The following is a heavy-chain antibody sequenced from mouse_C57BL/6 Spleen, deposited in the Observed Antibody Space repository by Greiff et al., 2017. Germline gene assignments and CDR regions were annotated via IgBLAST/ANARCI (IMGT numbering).Heavy chain of an antibody. CDR2: IDPSDSYT. CDR3: ARDAMDY. Sequence: QVHVKQPGAELVMPGASVKLSCKASGYTFTSYWMHWVKQRPGQGLEWIGEIDPSDSYTNYNQKFKGKSTLTVDKSSSTAYMQLSSLTSEDSAVYYCARDAMDYWGQGTSVTVSS. V-gene: IGHV1-69*01. J-gene: IGHJ4*01. CDR1: GYTFTSYW.